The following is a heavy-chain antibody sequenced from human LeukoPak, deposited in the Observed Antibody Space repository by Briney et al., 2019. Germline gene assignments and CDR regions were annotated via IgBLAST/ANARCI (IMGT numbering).Heavy chain of an antibody. CDR2: IGTAGDT. CDR3: ARGCSGGSCYQDFDY. V-gene: IGHV3-13*01. CDR1: GFTFSSYD. J-gene: IGHJ4*02. D-gene: IGHD2-15*01. Sequence: GGSLRLSCAASGFTFSSYDTHWVRQATGKGLEWVSAIGTAGDTYYPGSVKGRFTISRENAKNSLYLQMNSLRAGDTAVYYCARGCSGGSCYQDFDYWGQGTLVTVSS.